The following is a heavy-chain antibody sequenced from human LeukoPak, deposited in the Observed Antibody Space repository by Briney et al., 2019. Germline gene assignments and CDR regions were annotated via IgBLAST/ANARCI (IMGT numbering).Heavy chain of an antibody. V-gene: IGHV1-18*01. CDR2: ISAYNGNT. J-gene: IGHJ3*02. D-gene: IGHD2-15*01. Sequence: ASVKLSCKASGYTFTSYGISWVRQAPGQGLEWMGWISAYNGNTNYAQKLQGRVTITTDTSTSTAYMELRSLRSDDTAVYYCARGPYCSGGSCYFDAFDIWGQGTMVTVSS. CDR3: ARGPYCSGGSCYFDAFDI. CDR1: GYTFTSYG.